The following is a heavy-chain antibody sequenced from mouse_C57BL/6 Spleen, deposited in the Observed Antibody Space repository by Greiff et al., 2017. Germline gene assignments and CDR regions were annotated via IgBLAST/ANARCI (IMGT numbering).Heavy chain of an antibody. CDR2: ISYDGSN. J-gene: IGHJ2*01. V-gene: IGHV3-6*01. Sequence: DVQLQESGPGLVKPSQSLSLTCSVTGYSITSGYYWNWIRQFPGNKLEWMGYISYDGSNNYNPSLKNRISITRDTSKNQFFLKLNSVTTEDTATYYCASDSSFDYWGQGTTLTVSS. D-gene: IGHD3-1*01. CDR1: GYSITSGYY. CDR3: ASDSSFDY.